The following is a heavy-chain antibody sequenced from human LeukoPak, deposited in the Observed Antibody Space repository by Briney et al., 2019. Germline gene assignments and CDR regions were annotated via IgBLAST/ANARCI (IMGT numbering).Heavy chain of an antibody. V-gene: IGHV3-74*01. D-gene: IGHD6-6*01. CDR3: VARMSSSSLLDY. Sequence: GGSLRLSCAASGFTFSSYWMHWVRQAPGKGLVWVSRINSDGSSTSYADSVKGRFTISRDNAKNTLYLRMNSLRAEDTAVYYCVARMSSSSLLDYWGQGTLVTVSS. CDR1: GFTFSSYW. J-gene: IGHJ4*02. CDR2: INSDGSST.